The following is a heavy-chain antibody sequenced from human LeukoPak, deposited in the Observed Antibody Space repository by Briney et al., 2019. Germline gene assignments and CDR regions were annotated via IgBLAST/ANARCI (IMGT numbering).Heavy chain of an antibody. D-gene: IGHD4-17*01. CDR1: GFTFDDYA. CDR3: AKASNPSVTTLPFDI. V-gene: IGHV3-23*01. J-gene: IGHJ3*02. CDR2: IGGSGENT. Sequence: GGSLRLSCAASGFTFDDYAMHWVRQAPGKGLEWVSGIGGSGENTHYADSVKGRFTISRDNSKNTLYLQVSSLRAEDTAVYYCAKASNPSVTTLPFDIWGQGTMVTVSS.